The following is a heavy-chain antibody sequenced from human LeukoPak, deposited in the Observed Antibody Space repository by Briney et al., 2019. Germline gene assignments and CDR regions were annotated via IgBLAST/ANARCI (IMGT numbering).Heavy chain of an antibody. V-gene: IGHV4-59*12. CDR3: ARDYCSGGSCYVDY. J-gene: IGHJ4*02. Sequence: PSETLSLTCTVSGGSISSYYWSWIRQPPGKGLEWIGYIYYSGSTYYNPSLKSRVTISVDTSKNQFSLKLSSVTAADTAVYYCARDYCSGGSCYVDYWGQGTLVTVSS. D-gene: IGHD2-15*01. CDR2: IYYSGST. CDR1: GGSISSYY.